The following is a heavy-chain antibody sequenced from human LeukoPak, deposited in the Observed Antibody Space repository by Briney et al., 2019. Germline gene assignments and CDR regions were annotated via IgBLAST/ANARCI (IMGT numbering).Heavy chain of an antibody. Sequence: GESLKISCKGSGYSFTTYWIGWVRQMPGKGLEWMGFIYPGDSDTRYSPSFQGQVTISADKSISTAYPQWSSLKASDTAMYYCARIRYCSGGSCSACDYWGQGTLVTVSS. J-gene: IGHJ4*02. CDR2: IYPGDSDT. D-gene: IGHD2-15*01. V-gene: IGHV5-51*01. CDR3: ARIRYCSGGSCSACDY. CDR1: GYSFTTYW.